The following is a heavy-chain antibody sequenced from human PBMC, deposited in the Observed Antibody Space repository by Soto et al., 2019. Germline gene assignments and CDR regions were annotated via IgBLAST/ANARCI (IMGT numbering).Heavy chain of an antibody. CDR2: IYRGSST. J-gene: IGHJ6*03. Sequence: PGGSLRLSCAASGFTVSSSYMSWVRQAPGKGLEWVSVIYRGSSTYYADSVMGRFTISRDNSKNTLYLQMNSLRAEDTAVYYCARYRRNGDSHWYYDMDVWGKGTTVTVSS. V-gene: IGHV3-66*01. CDR3: ARYRRNGDSHWYYDMDV. D-gene: IGHD7-27*01. CDR1: GFTVSSSY.